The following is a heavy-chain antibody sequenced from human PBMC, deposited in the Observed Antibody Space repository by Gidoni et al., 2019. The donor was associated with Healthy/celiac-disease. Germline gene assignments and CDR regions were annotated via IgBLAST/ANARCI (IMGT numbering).Heavy chain of an antibody. CDR2: IYSGGST. J-gene: IGHJ3*02. Sequence: EVQLVESGGGLLQPGGSLRLSCAASGFTVSSNYMSWVRQAPGKGLEWVSVIYSGGSTYYADSVKGRFTISRDNSKNTLYLQMNSLRAEDTAVYYCASTSSGLLSDAFDIWGQGTMVTVSS. CDR3: ASTSSGLLSDAFDI. V-gene: IGHV3-53*01. D-gene: IGHD6-19*01. CDR1: GFTVSSNY.